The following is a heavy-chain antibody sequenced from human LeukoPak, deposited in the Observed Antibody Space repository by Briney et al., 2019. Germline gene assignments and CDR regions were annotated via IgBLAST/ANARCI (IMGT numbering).Heavy chain of an antibody. Sequence: PGGSLRLSCAASGFTFSSYWMSWVRQAPGKGLEWVANIKQDGSEKYYVDSVKGRFTISRDNAKNSLYLQMNSLRAEDTAVYYCTVWFARSAFDYWGQGTLATVSS. CDR2: IKQDGSEK. CDR1: GFTFSSYW. CDR3: TVWFARSAFDY. D-gene: IGHD3-10*01. J-gene: IGHJ4*02. V-gene: IGHV3-7*03.